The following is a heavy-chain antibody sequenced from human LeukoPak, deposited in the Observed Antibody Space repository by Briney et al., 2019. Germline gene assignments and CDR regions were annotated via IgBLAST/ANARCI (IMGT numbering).Heavy chain of an antibody. CDR1: GFTFSSYW. CDR2: INSDGSST. J-gene: IGHJ4*02. V-gene: IGHV3-74*01. D-gene: IGHD6-13*01. CDR3: ARDGIAAAGTDY. Sequence: GGSLRLSCAASGFTFSSYWMHWVRRAPGKGLVWVSRINSDGSSTSYADSVKGRFTISRDNAKNTLYLQMNSLRAEDTAVYYCARDGIAAAGTDYWGQGTLVTVSS.